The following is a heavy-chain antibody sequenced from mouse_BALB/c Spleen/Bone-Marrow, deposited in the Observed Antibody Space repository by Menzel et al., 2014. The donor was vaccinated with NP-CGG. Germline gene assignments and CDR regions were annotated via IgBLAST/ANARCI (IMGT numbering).Heavy chain of an antibody. V-gene: IGHV1S22*01. CDR3: TRSPITTVVAETMDC. CDR1: GYTFTSYW. CDR2: IYPFSGSS. D-gene: IGHD1-1*01. Sequence: LQQSGSELVRPGTSVKLSCKASGYTFTSYWMHWVKQRPGQGLEWTGNIYPFSGSSNYDEKFKSKATLTVDTSSSTAYMHLSSLTSEDSAVYYCTRSPITTVVAETMDCWGQGTSVTVSS. J-gene: IGHJ4*01.